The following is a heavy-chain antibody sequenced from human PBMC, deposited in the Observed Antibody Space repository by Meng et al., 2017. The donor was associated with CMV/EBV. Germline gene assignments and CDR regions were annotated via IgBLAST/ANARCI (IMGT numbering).Heavy chain of an antibody. V-gene: IGHV3-30*02. J-gene: IGHJ4*02. CDR1: EFTFSSYG. CDR2: IRYDGSNK. D-gene: IGHD5-12*01. Sequence: GESLKISCAASEFTFSSYGMHWVRQAPGKGLEWVAFIRYDGSNKYYADSVKGRFTISRDNSKNTLYLQMNSLRAEDTAVYYCAKDGYSGYDYDYWGQGTLVTVSS. CDR3: AKDGYSGYDYDY.